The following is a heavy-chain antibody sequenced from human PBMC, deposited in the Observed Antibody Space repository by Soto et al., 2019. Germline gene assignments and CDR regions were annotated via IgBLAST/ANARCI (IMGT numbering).Heavy chain of an antibody. CDR1: GGTFSSYP. J-gene: IGHJ4*02. D-gene: IGHD3-22*01. V-gene: IGHV1-69*02. CDR2: IIPILGIA. CDR3: ARRYYDSSGYAFDY. Sequence: QVQLVQSGAEVKKPGSSVKVSCKASGGTFSSYPISWVRQAPGQGLEWMGRIIPILGIANYAQKFQGRVTITADKSTSTAYMELSSLRSEDTAVYYCARRYYDSSGYAFDYWGQGTLVTVSS.